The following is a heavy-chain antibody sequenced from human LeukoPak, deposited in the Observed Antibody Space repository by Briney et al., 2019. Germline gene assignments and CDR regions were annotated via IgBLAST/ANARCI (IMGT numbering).Heavy chain of an antibody. V-gene: IGHV3-21*01. Sequence: PGGSLRLSCAASGFTFSSYSMNWVRQAPGKGLEWVSSISSSSSYIYYADSVKGRFTISRDNAKNSLYLQMNSLRAEDTAVYYCVRGTSYSGSYGDYWGQGTLVTVSS. J-gene: IGHJ4*02. CDR2: ISSSSSYI. CDR3: VRGTSYSGSYGDY. D-gene: IGHD1-26*01. CDR1: GFTFSSYS.